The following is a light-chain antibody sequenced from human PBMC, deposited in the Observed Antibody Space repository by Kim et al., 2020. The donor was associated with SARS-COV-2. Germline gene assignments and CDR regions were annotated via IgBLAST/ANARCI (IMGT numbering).Light chain of an antibody. CDR2: SNN. Sequence: VNISCSGSSTNIGSNTVHWYQQPPGTPPKLLTYSNNHRPSGVPDRFSGSKSGTSASLAISGLQSEDEADYYCAAWDDSLTGYVFGTGTKVTVL. V-gene: IGLV1-44*01. CDR3: AAWDDSLTGYV. J-gene: IGLJ1*01. CDR1: STNIGSNT.